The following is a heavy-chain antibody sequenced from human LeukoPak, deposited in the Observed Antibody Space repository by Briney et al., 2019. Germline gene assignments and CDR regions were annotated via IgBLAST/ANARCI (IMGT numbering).Heavy chain of an antibody. V-gene: IGHV4-39*07. CDR3: ARERKWEPYYYYYMDV. CDR1: GASISSNGYF. J-gene: IGHJ6*03. Sequence: SETLSLSCTVSGASISSNGYFWGWIRQPPGKGLEYIGSIFYSGSSYYNPSLKSRVTISVDTSKNQFSLRPSSVTAADTAVYYCARERKWEPYYYYYMDVWGKGTTVTVSS. CDR2: IFYSGSS. D-gene: IGHD1-26*01.